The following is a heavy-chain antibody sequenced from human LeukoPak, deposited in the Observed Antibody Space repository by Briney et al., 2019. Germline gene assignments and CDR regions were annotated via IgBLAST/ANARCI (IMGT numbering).Heavy chain of an antibody. Sequence: ASVKVSCKASGYTFTDYYMHWVRQAPGQGLEWMGWINPDSGGTNYAQNFQGRVTMTRDTSISTAYMELSRLGSDDTAVYYCARPFIETPSLGALDYWGQGALVTVSS. CDR3: ARPFIETPSLGALDY. V-gene: IGHV1-2*02. CDR1: GYTFTDYY. CDR2: INPDSGGT. J-gene: IGHJ4*02. D-gene: IGHD4-23*01.